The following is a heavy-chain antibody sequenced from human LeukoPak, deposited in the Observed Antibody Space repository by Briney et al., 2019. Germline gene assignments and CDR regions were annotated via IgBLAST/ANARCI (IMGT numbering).Heavy chain of an antibody. CDR2: ISGSGDST. D-gene: IGHD6-6*01. CDR1: GFTFSNYA. CDR3: AKGKGSSGSSSSDY. V-gene: IGHV3-23*01. Sequence: GGSLRLSCAASGFTFSNYAMTWVRRAPGKGLEWVSAISGSGDSTHYADSVKGRFTISRDNSKNTLYLQMNSLRAEDTAIYYCAKGKGSSGSSSSDYWGQGTLVTVSS. J-gene: IGHJ4*02.